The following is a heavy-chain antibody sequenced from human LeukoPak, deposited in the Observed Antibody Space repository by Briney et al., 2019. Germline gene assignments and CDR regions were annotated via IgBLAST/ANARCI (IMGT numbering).Heavy chain of an antibody. CDR1: GYTFTSYG. V-gene: IGHV1-2*04. CDR2: INPNSGGT. CDR3: ARDREPYGSGSYFDY. D-gene: IGHD3-10*01. Sequence: ASVTVSCTASGYTFTSYGISWVRQAPGQGLEWMGWINPNSGGTNYAQKFQGWVTMTRDTSISTAYMELSRLRSDDTAVYYCARDREPYGSGSYFDYWGQGTLVTVSS. J-gene: IGHJ4*02.